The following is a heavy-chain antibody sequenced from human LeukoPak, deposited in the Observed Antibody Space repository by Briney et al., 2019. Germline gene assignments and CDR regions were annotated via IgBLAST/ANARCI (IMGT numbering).Heavy chain of an antibody. CDR3: ARDPASVTDSSGYYLGFN. D-gene: IGHD3-22*01. CDR1: GYTFTGYY. Sequence: GESLKISCKASGYTFTGYYMHWVRQAPGQGLEWMGWINPNSGGTNYAQKFQGRVTMTRDTSISTAYMELSRLRSDDTAVYYCARDPASVTDSSGYYLGFNWGQGTLVTVSS. J-gene: IGHJ4*02. V-gene: IGHV1-2*02. CDR2: INPNSGGT.